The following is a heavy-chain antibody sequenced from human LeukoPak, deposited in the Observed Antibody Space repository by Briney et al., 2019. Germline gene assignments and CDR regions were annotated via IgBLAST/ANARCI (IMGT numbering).Heavy chain of an antibody. J-gene: IGHJ4*02. V-gene: IGHV1-2*02. D-gene: IGHD3-3*01. CDR2: INPNSGGT. CDR3: ARSSGITIFGVAIPQDY. CDR1: GYTFTSYY. Sequence: ASVKVSCKASGYTFTSYYMHWVRQAPGQGLEWMGWINPNSGGTNYAQKFQGRVTMTRDTSISTAYMELSRLRSDDTAVYYCARSSGITIFGVAIPQDYWGQGTLVTVSS.